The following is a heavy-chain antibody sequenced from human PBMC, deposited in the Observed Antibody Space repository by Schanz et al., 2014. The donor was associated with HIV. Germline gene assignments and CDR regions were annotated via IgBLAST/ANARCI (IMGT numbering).Heavy chain of an antibody. J-gene: IGHJ6*02. CDR3: ARGARYGISV. CDR1: GYIFTSNG. V-gene: IGHV1-18*01. CDR2: ISAYNGKT. Sequence: QVQLVQSGAEVKKPGASVKVSCKASGYIFTSNGISWVRQAPGQGLEWMGWISAYNGKTNYARKVQGRVTMTTDTSATTAYMELRSLRXDDTAVYYCARGARYGISVWGQGTTVSVSS.